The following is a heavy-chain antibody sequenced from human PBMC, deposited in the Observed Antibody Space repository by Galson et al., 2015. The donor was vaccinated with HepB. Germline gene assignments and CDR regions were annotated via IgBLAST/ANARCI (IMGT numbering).Heavy chain of an antibody. CDR1: VMTVRSYT. CDR2: ISSRSTAL. D-gene: IGHD5-18*01. Sequence: CLIPGGAAYVMTVRSYTMTWGSQAPGNGLAWVQYISSRSTALFYADSVEGRFTISRDNAKNSVYLQMNSLRDEDTAVYYCARAVSEYNFGTYFYHMDVWGKGTTVTVSS. J-gene: IGHJ6*03. CDR3: ARAVSEYNFGTYFYHMDV. V-gene: IGHV3-48*02.